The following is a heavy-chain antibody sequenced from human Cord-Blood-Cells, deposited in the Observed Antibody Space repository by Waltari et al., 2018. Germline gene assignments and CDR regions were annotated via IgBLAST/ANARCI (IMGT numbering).Heavy chain of an antibody. CDR3: AREVGAVARGDVNWFDP. D-gene: IGHD1-26*01. CDR2: INHSRST. V-gene: IGHV4-34*01. J-gene: IGHJ5*02. Sequence: QVQLQQWGAGLLKPSETLSLTCAVYGGSFSGYYWSWIRQPPGKGLEWIGEINHSRSTNYHPSLKSRVTISVDTSKNQFSLKLSSVTAADTAVYYCAREVGAVARGDVNWFDPWGQGTLVTVSS. CDR1: GGSFSGYY.